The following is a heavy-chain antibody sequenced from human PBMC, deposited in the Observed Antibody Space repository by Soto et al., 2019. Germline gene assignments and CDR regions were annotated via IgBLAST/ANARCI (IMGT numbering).Heavy chain of an antibody. CDR1: GYTFTHHG. CDR2: ISAYNGDT. CDR3: GRDPSNTGGYYQFFDS. J-gene: IGHJ4*02. Sequence: ASVTVSCTASGYTFTHHGISWVRQAPGQGLEWMGWISAYNGDTKYAQRLQGRVTLTTDTSTTTAHMELRSLTADDTAVYYCGRDPSNTGGYYQFFDSWGQGTLVTVS. V-gene: IGHV1-18*01. D-gene: IGHD3-22*01.